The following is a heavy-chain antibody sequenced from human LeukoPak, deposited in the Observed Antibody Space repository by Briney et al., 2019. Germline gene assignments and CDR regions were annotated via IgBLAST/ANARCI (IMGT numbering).Heavy chain of an antibody. CDR1: GYTSTSYG. CDR3: ARARGGGYYFDY. D-gene: IGHD5-12*01. CDR2: MNPNSGNT. J-gene: IGHJ4*02. V-gene: IGHV1-8*02. Sequence: GASVKVSCKASGYTSTSYGISWVRQATGQGLEWMGWMNPNSGNTGYARKFQGRVTMTRNTSISTAYMELSSLRSEDTAVYYCARARGGGYYFDYWGQGTLVTVSS.